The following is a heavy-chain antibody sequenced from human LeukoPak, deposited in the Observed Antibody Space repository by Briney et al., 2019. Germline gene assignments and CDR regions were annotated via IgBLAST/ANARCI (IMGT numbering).Heavy chain of an antibody. J-gene: IGHJ2*01. CDR3: ARVPPYIPNWYFDL. CDR1: GASISGSGYY. V-gene: IGHV4-61*08. CDR2: IYYSGST. D-gene: IGHD1-1*01. Sequence: PSETLSLTCTVSGASISGSGYYWSWIRQPPGKGLEWIGYIYYSGSTNYNPSLKSRVTISVDTSKNQFSLKLSSVTAADTAVYYCARVPPYIPNWYFDLWGRGTLVTVSS.